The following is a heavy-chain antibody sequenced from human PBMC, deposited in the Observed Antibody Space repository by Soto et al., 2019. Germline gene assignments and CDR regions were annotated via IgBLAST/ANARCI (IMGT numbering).Heavy chain of an antibody. V-gene: IGHV3-30*03. CDR2: ISYEGSLQ. D-gene: IGHD5-18*01. J-gene: IGHJ4*02. CDR1: GFAFSSYG. Sequence: QAQLVESGGGVVQPGRSLRLSCAASGFAFSSYGMHWVRQAPGTGLEWVAVISYEGSLQHYADSVKGRFTISRDNCKNMVLLQMSSLRAEDTAVYYCVSDRGYGHASVPYSWGQGTLVSVSS. CDR3: VSDRGYGHASVPYS.